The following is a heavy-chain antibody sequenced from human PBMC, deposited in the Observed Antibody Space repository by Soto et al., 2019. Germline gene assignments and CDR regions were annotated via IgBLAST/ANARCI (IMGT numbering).Heavy chain of an antibody. CDR2: IRSKAYGGTT. J-gene: IGHJ5*02. V-gene: IGHV3-49*03. CDR1: GFTFGDYA. D-gene: IGHD3-10*01. Sequence: GGSLRLSCTASGFTFGDYAMSWFRQAPGKGLEWVGFIRSKAYGGTTEYAASVKGRFTISRDDSKSIAYLQMNSLKTEDTAVYYCTNADEFMVRGVIITARFDPWGQGTLVTVSS. CDR3: TNADEFMVRGVIITARFDP.